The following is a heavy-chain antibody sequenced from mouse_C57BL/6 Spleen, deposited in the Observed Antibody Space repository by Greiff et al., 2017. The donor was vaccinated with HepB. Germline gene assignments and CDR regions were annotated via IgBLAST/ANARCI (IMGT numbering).Heavy chain of an antibody. CDR3: ARSYGSSSLYFDY. V-gene: IGHV1-82*01. CDR1: GYAFSSSW. D-gene: IGHD1-1*01. J-gene: IGHJ2*01. CDR2: IYPGDGDT. Sequence: QVQLKESGPELVKPGASVKISCKASGYAFSSSWMNWVKQRPGKGLEWIGRIYPGDGDTNYNGKFKGKATLTADKSSSTAYMQLSSLTSEDSAVYFCARSYGSSSLYFDYWGQGTTLTVSS.